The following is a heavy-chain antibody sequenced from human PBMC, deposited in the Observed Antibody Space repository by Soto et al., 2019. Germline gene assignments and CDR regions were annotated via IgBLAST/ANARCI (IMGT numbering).Heavy chain of an antibody. Sequence: PGGSLRLSCVASGFTASRNYMSWVRQAPGKGLEWVSCIYSGGTAYYADSVKGRFTISRDNSKNTLYLQMDSLRHEDTAIYYCAGVQSSSWLGNYYYGMDVWGQGTTVTVSS. CDR3: AGVQSSSWLGNYYYGMDV. CDR2: IYSGGTA. V-gene: IGHV3-66*01. J-gene: IGHJ6*02. D-gene: IGHD6-13*01. CDR1: GFTASRNY.